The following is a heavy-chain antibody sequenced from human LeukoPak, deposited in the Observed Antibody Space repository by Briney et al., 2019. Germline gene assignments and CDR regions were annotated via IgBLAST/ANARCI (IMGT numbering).Heavy chain of an antibody. J-gene: IGHJ4*02. Sequence: GGSLRLSCAASGFTFSSYAMSWVRQAPEKGLEWVSTISGSGGGTYYADSLKGRFTISRDNAKNSLYLQMNSLRAEDTAVYYCARGGYSRVDCWGQGTLVTVSS. D-gene: IGHD3-10*01. CDR3: ARGGYSRVDC. CDR2: ISGSGGGT. CDR1: GFTFSSYA. V-gene: IGHV3-23*01.